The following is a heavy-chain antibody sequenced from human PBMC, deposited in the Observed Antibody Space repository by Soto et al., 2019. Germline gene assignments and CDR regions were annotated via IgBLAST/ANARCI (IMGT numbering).Heavy chain of an antibody. CDR2: IYDSGST. Sequence: QVQLQESGPGLVKPSQTLSLTCTVSGGSISRSGYFWSWIRLHPGKGLEWIGYIYDSGSTYYNPSLKSLVSLSVDTSKNQFSLNLTSVTAADTAMYYCARSSRSYFDYWGQGTLVTVSS. CDR1: GGSISRSGYF. CDR3: ARSSRSYFDY. V-gene: IGHV4-31*01. J-gene: IGHJ4*02.